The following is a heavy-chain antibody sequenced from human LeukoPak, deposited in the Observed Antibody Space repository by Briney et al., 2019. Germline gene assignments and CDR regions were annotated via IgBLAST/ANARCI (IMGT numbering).Heavy chain of an antibody. CDR2: ISRSGSTI. CDR1: GFTFSSYE. CDR3: ASQIRNGYNQYYYYYMDV. J-gene: IGHJ6*03. V-gene: IGHV3-48*03. Sequence: GGSLRLSCAASGFTFSSYEMNWVRQAPGKGLERVSYISRSGSTIYYADSVKGRFTISRDNSKNTLYLQMNSLRAEDTAIYYCASQIRNGYNQYYYYYMDVWGKGTTVTISS. D-gene: IGHD5-24*01.